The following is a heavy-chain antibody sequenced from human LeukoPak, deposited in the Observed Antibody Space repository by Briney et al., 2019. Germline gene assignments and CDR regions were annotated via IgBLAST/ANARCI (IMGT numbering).Heavy chain of an antibody. CDR3: ASSIVLLRAGTDV. J-gene: IGHJ6*02. D-gene: IGHD2-15*01. CDR2: ISSSSNTI. V-gene: IGHV3-48*04. Sequence: GGSLRLSCAASGFTFNSYSMNWVRQAPGKGLEWVSYISSSSNTIYYADSVKGRFTISRDNAKNSLYLQMNSLRAEDTAVYFCASSIVLLRAGTDVWGQGTTVTVSS. CDR1: GFTFNSYS.